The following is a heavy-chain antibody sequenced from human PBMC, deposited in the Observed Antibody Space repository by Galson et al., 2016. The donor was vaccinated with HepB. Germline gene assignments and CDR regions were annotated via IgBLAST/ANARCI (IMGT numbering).Heavy chain of an antibody. J-gene: IGHJ6*03. CDR2: IFSGGST. Sequence: SLRLSCAASGFTINNKYMNWVRQAPGKGLEWVSVIFSGGSTYYADSVKGRFTISRDNSKNTLYLQMNSLTAEDTAVYFCARTSYRECTGTRCVNFRYYYYYMDVWGKGTTVTVSS. CDR1: GFTINNKY. D-gene: IGHD2-2*01. CDR3: ARTSYRECTGTRCVNFRYYYYYMDV. V-gene: IGHV3-53*01.